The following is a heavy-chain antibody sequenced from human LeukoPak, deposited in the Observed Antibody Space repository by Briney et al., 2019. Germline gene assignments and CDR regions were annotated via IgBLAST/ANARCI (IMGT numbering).Heavy chain of an antibody. V-gene: IGHV4-39*01. J-gene: IGHJ4*02. CDR1: GGSISSNDYY. CDR2: VYYRGGT. D-gene: IGHD2-15*01. CDR3: ARRASLCCRFES. Sequence: QSSETLSLTCAVSGGSISSNDYYWGWIRQPPGKGLEWIGSVYYRGGTYYNPSLKSRVTISVDTSKNIFSLKLNPVTAADTAVYYRARRASLCCRFESWGQGSLVTVSS.